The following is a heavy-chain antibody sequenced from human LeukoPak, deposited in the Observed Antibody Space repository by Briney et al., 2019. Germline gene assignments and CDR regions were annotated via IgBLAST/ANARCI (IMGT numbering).Heavy chain of an antibody. D-gene: IGHD4-17*01. J-gene: IGHJ4*02. CDR1: GYTFTKYG. Sequence: ASVKVSCKASGYTFTKYGITWVRQAPGQGPEWVGWISAYNGHTESAQKFQGRVTMTTDTSTNTAYMELRSLRSDDTAVYYCARTGIDYGDYGLLDYWGQGPLVTVSS. V-gene: IGHV1-18*01. CDR3: ARTGIDYGDYGLLDY. CDR2: ISAYNGHT.